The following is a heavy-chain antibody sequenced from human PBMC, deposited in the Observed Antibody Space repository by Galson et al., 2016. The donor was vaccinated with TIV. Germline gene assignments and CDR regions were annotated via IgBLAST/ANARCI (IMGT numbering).Heavy chain of an antibody. D-gene: IGHD3-16*01. V-gene: IGHV1-24*01. CDR1: GYTLNELS. CDR3: VIGGLGGGFDL. J-gene: IGHJ3*01. CDR2: FDPQNGEP. Sequence: SVKVSCKVSGYTLNELSMHWVRQAPGKGLEWMGVFDPQNGEPIYAQSFQDKVAMTEDTSTDTRYMELTNLRSEDSAVYYCVIGGLGGGFDLWGQGTMVTASS.